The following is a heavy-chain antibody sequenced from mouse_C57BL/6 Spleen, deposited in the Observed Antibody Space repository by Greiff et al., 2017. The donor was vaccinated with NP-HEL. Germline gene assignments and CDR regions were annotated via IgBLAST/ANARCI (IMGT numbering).Heavy chain of an antibody. V-gene: IGHV1-15*01. CDR3: TRSRVLTTVVAPGY. CDR1: GYTFTDYE. D-gene: IGHD1-1*01. J-gene: IGHJ2*01. Sequence: QVQLQQSGAELVRPGASVTLSCKASGYTFTDYEMHWVKQTPVHGLEWIGAIDPETGGTAYNQKFKGKAILTADNSSSTAYMELRSLTSEDSAVYYCTRSRVLTTVVAPGYWGQGTTLTVSS. CDR2: IDPETGGT.